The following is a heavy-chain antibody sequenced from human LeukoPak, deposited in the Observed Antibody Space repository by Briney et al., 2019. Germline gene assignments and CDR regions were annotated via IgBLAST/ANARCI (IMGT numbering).Heavy chain of an antibody. CDR2: IYPGDSDT. V-gene: IGHV5-51*01. CDR3: ARPTQSCGGQDY. CDR1: AYSFTNFW. Sequence: GEPLHISCKCSAYSFTNFWIGWLRQIPGKGLEWMGFIYPGDSDTRYIPSFHGQLTNSADKSIGTASLQWSSLKASDTAIYYCARPTQSCGGQDYWGQGTLVTVSS. J-gene: IGHJ4*02. D-gene: IGHD3-16*01.